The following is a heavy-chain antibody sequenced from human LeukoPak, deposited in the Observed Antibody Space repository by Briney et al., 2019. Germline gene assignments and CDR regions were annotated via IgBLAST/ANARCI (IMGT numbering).Heavy chain of an antibody. J-gene: IGHJ4*02. D-gene: IGHD3-3*01. CDR1: GFTFSSYS. V-gene: IGHV3-21*01. Sequence: GGSLRLSCAASGFTFSSYSMNWVRQAPGKGLEWVSSISSSSSYIYYADSVKGRFTISRDNAKNSLYLQMNSLRAEDTAVYYCARNSLGSGVVYFDYWGQGTLVTVSS. CDR3: ARNSLGSGVVYFDY. CDR2: ISSSSSYI.